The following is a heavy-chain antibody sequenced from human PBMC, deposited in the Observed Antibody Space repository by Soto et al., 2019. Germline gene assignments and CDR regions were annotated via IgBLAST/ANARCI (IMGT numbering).Heavy chain of an antibody. Sequence: QVQLVESGGGVVQPGGSLRLSCAASGFIFSGYAMHWVRQAPGKGLEWVAVISYDGNTQYYADSVKGRFTVSRDNSNNILYVEMNNLRDDDTAMYYRAKETNAYEINFWGQGTLVNVSP. J-gene: IGHJ4*02. D-gene: IGHD3-9*01. CDR2: ISYDGNTQ. V-gene: IGHV3-30-3*01. CDR3: AKETNAYEINF. CDR1: GFIFSGYA.